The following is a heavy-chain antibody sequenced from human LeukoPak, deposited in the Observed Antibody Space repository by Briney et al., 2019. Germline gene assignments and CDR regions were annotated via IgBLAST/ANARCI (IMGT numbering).Heavy chain of an antibody. CDR2: ISAYNGNT. V-gene: IGHV1-18*04. J-gene: IGHJ4*02. CDR1: GYTFTSYG. Sequence: WASVKVSRKASGYTFTSYGISWVRQAPGQGLEWMGWISAYNGNTNYAQKLQGRVTMTTDTSTSTAYMELRSLRSDDTAVYYCARVWAAAGFDYRGQGTLVTVSS. CDR3: ARVWAAAGFDY. D-gene: IGHD6-13*01.